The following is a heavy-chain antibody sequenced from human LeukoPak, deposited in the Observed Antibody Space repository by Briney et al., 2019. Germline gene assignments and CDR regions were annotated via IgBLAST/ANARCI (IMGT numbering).Heavy chain of an antibody. Sequence: GGSLRLSCAASGFTFSSYAMHWVRQAPGKGLEWVAVIPYDGSNKYYADSVKGRFTISRDNSKNTLYLQMNSLRAEDTAVYYCARAKDRYDILIGRFDYWGQGTLVTVSS. D-gene: IGHD3-9*01. CDR3: ARAKDRYDILIGRFDY. V-gene: IGHV3-30-3*01. CDR2: IPYDGSNK. J-gene: IGHJ4*02. CDR1: GFTFSSYA.